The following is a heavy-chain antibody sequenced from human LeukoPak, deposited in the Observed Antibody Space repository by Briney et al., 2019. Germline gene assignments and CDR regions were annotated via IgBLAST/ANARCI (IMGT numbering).Heavy chain of an antibody. CDR1: GFTFSSYE. Sequence: GGTLRLSCAVSGFTFSSYEMSWVRQAPGKGLEWVSYISSSGTYIYYADCVKDRFTISRHNVKISLYLQMNSLRAEDTGVYYCARGRGVVATTTQGDWGQGTLVTVSS. D-gene: IGHD1-26*01. V-gene: IGHV3-48*03. CDR2: ISSSGTYI. J-gene: IGHJ4*02. CDR3: ARGRGVVATTTQGD.